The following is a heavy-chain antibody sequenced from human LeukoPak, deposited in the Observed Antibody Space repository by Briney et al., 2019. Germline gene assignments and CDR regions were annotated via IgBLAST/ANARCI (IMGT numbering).Heavy chain of an antibody. V-gene: IGHV3-30*02. CDR1: GFTFSSYG. D-gene: IGHD2-15*01. Sequence: GSLRLSCAASGFTFSSYGMHWVRQAPGKGLEWVAFIRYDGSNKYYADSVKGRFTISRDNSKNTLYLQMNSLRAEDTAVYYCAKDARYCSGGSCYSDYYYYMDVWGKGTTVTISS. CDR2: IRYDGSNK. J-gene: IGHJ6*03. CDR3: AKDARYCSGGSCYSDYYYYMDV.